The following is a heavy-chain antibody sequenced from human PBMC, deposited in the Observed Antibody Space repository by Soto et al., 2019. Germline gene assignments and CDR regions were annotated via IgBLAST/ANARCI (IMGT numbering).Heavy chain of an antibody. D-gene: IGHD4-4*01. CDR3: ARHSNRNYGLYYFDY. Sequence: TLSLTCTVSGGSISSYYWSWIRQPPGKGLEWIGYIYYSGSTKYKPSLKSRVTISVDTSKNQFSLKVSSATAADTAAYYCARHSNRNYGLYYFDYWGLGALVTVSS. CDR2: IYYSGST. J-gene: IGHJ4*02. CDR1: GGSISSYY. V-gene: IGHV4-59*08.